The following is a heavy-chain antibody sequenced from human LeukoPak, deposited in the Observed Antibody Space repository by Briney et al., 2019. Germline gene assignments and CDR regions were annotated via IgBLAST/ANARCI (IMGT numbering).Heavy chain of an antibody. D-gene: IGHD2-2*01. Sequence: GGSLRLSCAASGFTFSSYAMSWVRQAPGKGLEWVSGISGSGGSTYYADSVKGRFTISRDNSKNTLYLQMNSLRAEDTAVYSCAKYRGYCSSTSGYAGPIDYWGQGTLVTVSS. J-gene: IGHJ4*02. CDR1: GFTFSSYA. V-gene: IGHV3-23*01. CDR2: ISGSGGST. CDR3: AKYRGYCSSTSGYAGPIDY.